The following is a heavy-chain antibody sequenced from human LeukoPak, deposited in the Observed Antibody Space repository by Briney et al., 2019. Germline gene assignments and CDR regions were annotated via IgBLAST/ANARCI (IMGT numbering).Heavy chain of an antibody. Sequence: GASVKVSCRASGYTFTSYDINWVRQATGQELEWMGWMNPNSGNTGYAQKFRGRVTMTRDTSISTAYMELSSLRSEDTAVYYCAKAGIVATMNADWFDPWGQGTLVTVSS. D-gene: IGHD5-12*01. V-gene: IGHV1-8*01. J-gene: IGHJ5*02. CDR2: MNPNSGNT. CDR3: AKAGIVATMNADWFDP. CDR1: GYTFTSYD.